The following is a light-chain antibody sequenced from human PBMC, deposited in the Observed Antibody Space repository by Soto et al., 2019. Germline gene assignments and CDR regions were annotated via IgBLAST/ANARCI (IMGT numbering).Light chain of an antibody. CDR1: SRDVGGYNY. CDR2: YVS. Sequence: QSALTQPASVSGSPGQSITISCTGTSRDVGGYNYVSWYQQHPGKAPKLMIYYVSHRPSGVSNRFSGSKSGNTASLTISGLQAEDEADYYCSSYTGSSSYVFGTGTKVTVL. V-gene: IGLV2-14*03. J-gene: IGLJ1*01. CDR3: SSYTGSSSYV.